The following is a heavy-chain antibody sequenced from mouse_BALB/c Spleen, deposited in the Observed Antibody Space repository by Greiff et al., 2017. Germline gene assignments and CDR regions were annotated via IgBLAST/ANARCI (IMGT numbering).Heavy chain of an antibody. CDR3: ARIKWLLHDAMDY. CDR1: GFSITDYY. J-gene: IGHJ4*01. D-gene: IGHD2-3*01. V-gene: IGHV14-1*02. Sequence: VQLQQSGAELVRPGASVKLSCKASGFSITDYYMYWVKQRPEQGLEWIGWIDPDNGNTIYDPKFQGKASITADTSSNTAYLQLSSLTSEDTAAYYCARIKWLLHDAMDYWGQGTSVTVSS. CDR2: IDPDNGNT.